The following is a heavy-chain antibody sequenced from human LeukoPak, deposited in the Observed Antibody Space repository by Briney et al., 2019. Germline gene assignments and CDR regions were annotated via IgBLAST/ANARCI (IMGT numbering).Heavy chain of an antibody. J-gene: IGHJ3*02. CDR1: GYSLTELS. CDR2: FDPADDKK. Sequence: ASVKVSCKVSGYSLTELSIHWVRQAPGKGLEWMGGFDPADDKKIYAQKFLGRVTMTRDTSISTAYMELSRLRSDDTAVYYCAREGRDGSGSSYYFDIWGQGTMVTVSS. CDR3: AREGRDGSGSSYYFDI. V-gene: IGHV1-24*01. D-gene: IGHD3-10*01.